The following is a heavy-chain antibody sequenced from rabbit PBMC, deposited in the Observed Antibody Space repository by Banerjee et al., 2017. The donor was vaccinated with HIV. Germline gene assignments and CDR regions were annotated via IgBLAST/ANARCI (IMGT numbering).Heavy chain of an antibody. CDR3: ARGGDFVDTDFSL. D-gene: IGHD2-1*01. J-gene: IGHJ4*01. CDR2: IYNGDGST. CDR1: GFSFSSGYY. Sequence: QEQLVESGGDLVKPGASLTLTCTASGFSFSSGYYMCWVRQAPGKGPEWIACIYNGDGSTYYASWAKGRFTISKTSSTTVTLQMTSRTAADTATYFCARGGDFVDTDFSLWGPGTL. V-gene: IGHV1S45*01.